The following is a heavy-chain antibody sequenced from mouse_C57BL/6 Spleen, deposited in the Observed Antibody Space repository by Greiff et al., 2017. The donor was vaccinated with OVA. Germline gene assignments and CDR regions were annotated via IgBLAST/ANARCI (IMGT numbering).Heavy chain of an antibody. CDR3: AREGYYYGSSYGYFDY. CDR2: INYDGSST. D-gene: IGHD1-1*01. Sequence: EVMLVESEGGLVQPGSSMKLSCTASGFTFSDYYMAWVRQVPEKGLEWVANINYDGSSTYYLDSLKSRFIISRDNAKNILYLQMSSLKSEDTATYYCAREGYYYGSSYGYFDYWGQGTTLTVSS. J-gene: IGHJ2*01. CDR1: GFTFSDYY. V-gene: IGHV5-16*01.